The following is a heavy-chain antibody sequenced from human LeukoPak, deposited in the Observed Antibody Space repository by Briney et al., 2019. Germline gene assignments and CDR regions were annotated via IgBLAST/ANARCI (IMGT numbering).Heavy chain of an antibody. CDR3: AKEGKYQLLYGDY. J-gene: IGHJ4*02. V-gene: IGHV3-23*01. CDR2: LSGSGGST. Sequence: PGGSLRLSCAASGFTFSSYAMSWAPHPPGKGREWVSALSGSGGSTYYADSVKGRFTISRDDSKNTLYLQMNSLRAEDTAVYYCAKEGKYQLLYGDYWGQGTLVTVSS. CDR1: GFTFSSYA. D-gene: IGHD2-2*02.